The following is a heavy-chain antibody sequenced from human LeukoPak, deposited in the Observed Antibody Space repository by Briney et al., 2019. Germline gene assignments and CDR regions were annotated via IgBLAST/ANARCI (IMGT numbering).Heavy chain of an antibody. J-gene: IGHJ4*02. CDR3: AILDPPGFDY. CDR1: GFTFSGYA. D-gene: IGHD1-1*01. Sequence: GGSLRLSCAASGFTFSGYAMHWVRQAPGKGLEWVAVISNDGSSKYYGDPVKGRFTTSRDNSKNTLYLQMNSLRAEDTAVYYCAILDPPGFDYWGQGTLVTVSS. V-gene: IGHV3-30-3*01. CDR2: ISNDGSSK.